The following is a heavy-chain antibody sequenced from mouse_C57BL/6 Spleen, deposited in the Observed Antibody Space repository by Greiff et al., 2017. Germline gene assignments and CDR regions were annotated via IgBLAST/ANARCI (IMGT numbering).Heavy chain of an antibody. CDR1: GYTFTDYY. V-gene: IGHV1-26*01. CDR2: INPNNGGT. D-gene: IGHD2-2*01. CDR3: AREMVTTGY. J-gene: IGHJ3*01. Sequence: EVQLQQSGPELVKPGASVKISCKASGYTFTDYYMNWVKQSHGKSLEWIGDINPNNGGTSYNQKFKGKATLTVDKSSSTAYMELRSLTSEDSAVYYCAREMVTTGYWGQGTLVTVSA.